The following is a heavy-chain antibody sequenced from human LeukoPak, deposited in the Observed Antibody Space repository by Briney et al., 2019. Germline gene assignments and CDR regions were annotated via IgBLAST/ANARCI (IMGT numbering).Heavy chain of an antibody. J-gene: IGHJ4*02. Sequence: ASVKVSCKASGYTFTNYAISWVRQAPGQGLEWMAWINPYNGDTNFAQKLQGRVTVTTDTSTSTAYMELRSLRSDDTAVYYCARDLRSSSVYYFDYWGQGTLVTVSS. D-gene: IGHD6-6*01. CDR3: ARDLRSSSVYYFDY. CDR1: GYTFTNYA. V-gene: IGHV1-18*01. CDR2: INPYNGDT.